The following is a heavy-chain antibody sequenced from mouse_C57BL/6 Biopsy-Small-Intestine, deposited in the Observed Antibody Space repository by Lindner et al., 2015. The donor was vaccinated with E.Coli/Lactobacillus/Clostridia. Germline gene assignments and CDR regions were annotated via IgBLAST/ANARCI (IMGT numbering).Heavy chain of an antibody. D-gene: IGHD3-1*01. J-gene: IGHJ3*01. Sequence: SVKVSCKASGYIFTNYGISWVRQAPGQGLEWMGWITPYNDKTEYAQKFQGRVTLTTDTSTNTAYMELRSLRSDDTAVYHCARGGSGAYPDYWGRGNPGHRL. CDR2: ITPYNDKT. V-gene: IGHV14-4*02. CDR1: GYIFTNYG. CDR3: ARGGSGAYPDY.